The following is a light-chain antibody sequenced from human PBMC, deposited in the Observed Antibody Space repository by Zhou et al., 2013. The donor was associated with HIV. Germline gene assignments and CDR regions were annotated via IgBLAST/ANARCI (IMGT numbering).Light chain of an antibody. Sequence: DIQMTQSPSSLSASVRDRVTITCRASQTITTYLNWYQQKPGKAPNLLIFEASTLQTGVPSRFSGSGSGTEFTLSINSLQPEDFATYYCQQSHSSPPTFGQGTRLEI. CDR1: QTITTY. CDR2: EAS. CDR3: QQSHSSPPT. V-gene: IGKV1-39*01. J-gene: IGKJ5*01.